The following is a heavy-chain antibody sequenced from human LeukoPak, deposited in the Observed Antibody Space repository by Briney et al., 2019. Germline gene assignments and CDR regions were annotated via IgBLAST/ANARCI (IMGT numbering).Heavy chain of an antibody. CDR3: AGVKAGLLVDY. CDR1: GFTFSSYA. J-gene: IGHJ4*02. Sequence: TGGSLRLSCAASGFTFSSYAMSWVRQAPGKGLEWVSAISGSGGSTYYADSGKGRFTISRDNSKNTLYLQMNSLRAEDTAVYYCAGVKAGLLVDYWGQGTLVTVSS. CDR2: ISGSGGST. D-gene: IGHD4-23*01. V-gene: IGHV3-23*01.